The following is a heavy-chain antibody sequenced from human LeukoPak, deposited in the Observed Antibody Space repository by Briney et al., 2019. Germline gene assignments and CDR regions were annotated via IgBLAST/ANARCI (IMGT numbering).Heavy chain of an antibody. CDR2: FDPEDGET. Sequence: ASVKVSCKVSAYTLTELSMHWVRQAPGKGLEWMGGFDPEDGETIYAQKFQGRVTMTEDTSTDTAYMELNSLRSEDTAVYYCASDVMVRGVHSDYCGQGTLVTVSS. CDR3: ASDVMVRGVHSDY. V-gene: IGHV1-24*01. D-gene: IGHD3-10*01. CDR1: AYTLTELS. J-gene: IGHJ4*02.